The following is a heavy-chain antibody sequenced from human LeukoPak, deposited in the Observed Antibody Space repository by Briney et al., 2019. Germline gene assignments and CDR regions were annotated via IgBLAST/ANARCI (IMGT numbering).Heavy chain of an antibody. CDR1: GFSFSGFA. D-gene: IGHD4-17*01. V-gene: IGHV3-73*01. J-gene: IGHJ3*02. Sequence: PGGSLRLSCVTSGFSFSGFAMHWVRQASGKGLEWVGRIRSKANSYATAYAASVKGRFTISRDDSKNTAYLQMNSLRAEDTAVYYCARDDGDYVVSAFDIWGQGTMVTVSS. CDR2: IRSKANSYAT. CDR3: ARDDGDYVVSAFDI.